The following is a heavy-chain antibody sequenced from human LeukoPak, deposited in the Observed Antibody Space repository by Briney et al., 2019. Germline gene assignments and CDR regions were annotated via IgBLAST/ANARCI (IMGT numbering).Heavy chain of an antibody. D-gene: IGHD6-13*01. J-gene: IGHJ4*02. CDR1: GGSFSGYY. CDR2: INHSGST. V-gene: IGHV4-34*01. Sequence: SETLSLTCAVYGGSFSGYYWSWIRQPPGKGLEWIGEINHSGSTNYNPSLKSRVTISLDTSKNQFSLKLTSVIAADTAVYFCARSGTYQYSSTSDYWGQGTLVTVSS. CDR3: ARSGTYQYSSTSDY.